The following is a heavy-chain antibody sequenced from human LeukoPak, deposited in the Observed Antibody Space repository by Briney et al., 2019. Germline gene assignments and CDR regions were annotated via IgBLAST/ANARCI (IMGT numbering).Heavy chain of an antibody. CDR2: IIPIFGTA. J-gene: IGHJ6*04. V-gene: IGHV1-69*13. CDR3: AADGDIVVVPAAPYYYYGMDV. D-gene: IGHD2-2*01. CDR1: GGTFSSHA. Sequence: SVNVSCKASGGTFSSHAISWVRQATGQGLEWMGGIIPIFGTAIYAQKFHGRVTITADESTSTAYTELSSLRSEDTAVYYCAADGDIVVVPAAPYYYYGMDVWGKGTTVTVSS.